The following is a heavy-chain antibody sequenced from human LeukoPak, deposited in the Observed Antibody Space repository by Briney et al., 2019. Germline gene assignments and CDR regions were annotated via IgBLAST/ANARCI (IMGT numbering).Heavy chain of an antibody. J-gene: IGHJ4*02. CDR1: GFTFSSYE. D-gene: IGHD1-7*01. CDR3: ARDLTGTASY. CDR2: ISSSSRTI. Sequence: GGSLRLSCAASGFTFSSYEMNWVRQAPGKGLEWVSFISSSSRTIYYADSVKGRFTISRDNAKNSLFLQMSSLRAEDTALYYCARDLTGTASYWGRGTLATVSS. V-gene: IGHV3-48*03.